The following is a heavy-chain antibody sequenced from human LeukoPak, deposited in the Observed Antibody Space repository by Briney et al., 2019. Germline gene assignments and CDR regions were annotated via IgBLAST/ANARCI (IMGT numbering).Heavy chain of an antibody. CDR2: IWYDGSNK. CDR1: GSTFSSYG. Sequence: GGSLRLSGAASGSTFSSYGMHWVRQAPGKGVEWVAVIWYDGSNKYYADSVEGRFTISRDNSKNTLYLQMNSLRPEDTAVYYCARDRSGPGYHFDYWGQGTLVTVSS. V-gene: IGHV3-33*01. D-gene: IGHD1-1*01. CDR3: ARDRSGPGYHFDY. J-gene: IGHJ4*02.